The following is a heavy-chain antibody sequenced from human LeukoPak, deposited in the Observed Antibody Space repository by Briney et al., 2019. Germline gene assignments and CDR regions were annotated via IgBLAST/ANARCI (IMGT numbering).Heavy chain of an antibody. V-gene: IGHV4-38-2*02. CDR1: AYSISSDYY. Sequence: SGTLSLTCTVSAYSISSDYYWGWFRQPPGKGLEWIGSIYHRGSTFYNPSLKSRVAISVDTSKNQFSLNLKSVTAADTAVYYCARGSDSWGQGTLVTVSS. CDR3: ARGSDS. D-gene: IGHD6-6*01. CDR2: IYHRGST. J-gene: IGHJ4*02.